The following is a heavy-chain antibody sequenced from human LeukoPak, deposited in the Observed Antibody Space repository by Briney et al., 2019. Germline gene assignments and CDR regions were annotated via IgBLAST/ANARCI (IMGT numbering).Heavy chain of an antibody. J-gene: IGHJ4*02. Sequence: SETLSLTCAVSGGSFSSYYWSWIRQPPGKGLEWIGGINHSGSTNYNPSLKSRVTISVDTSKNQFSLKLSSVTAAETAVYYCARVGSKWRRFPFAYWGQGTLVPVSS. V-gene: IGHV4-34*01. CDR2: INHSGST. CDR1: GGSFSSYY. CDR3: ARVGSKWRRFPFAY. D-gene: IGHD5-12*01.